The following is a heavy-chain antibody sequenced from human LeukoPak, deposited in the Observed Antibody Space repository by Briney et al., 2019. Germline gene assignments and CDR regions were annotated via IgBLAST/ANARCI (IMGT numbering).Heavy chain of an antibody. CDR1: GFTFTTYA. J-gene: IGHJ4*02. D-gene: IGHD2-21*02. V-gene: IGHV3-23*01. CDR3: ATELVVTG. CDR2: ISGSGGRT. Sequence: PGGSLRLSCAASGFTFTTYAMHWVRQAPGKGLEWVSTISGSGGRTYYADSVRGRFTISRDNSKNTLYLQMNSLRAEDTAVYYCATELVVTGWGQGTLVTVSS.